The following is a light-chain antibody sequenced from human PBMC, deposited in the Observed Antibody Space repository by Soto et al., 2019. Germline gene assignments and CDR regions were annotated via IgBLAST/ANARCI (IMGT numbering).Light chain of an antibody. CDR2: QDS. CDR1: KLGDKY. V-gene: IGLV3-1*01. J-gene: IGLJ2*01. Sequence: SYELTHPPSVSVSPGQTASNTCSGDKLGDKYACWYQQKPGQSPVLVIYQDSKRPSGIPERFSGSNSGNTATLTISGTQAMDEADYYCQAWDSSTGVFGGGTKLTVL. CDR3: QAWDSSTGV.